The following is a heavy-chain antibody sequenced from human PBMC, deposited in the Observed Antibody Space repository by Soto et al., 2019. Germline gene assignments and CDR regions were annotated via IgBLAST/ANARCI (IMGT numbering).Heavy chain of an antibody. J-gene: IGHJ6*02. Sequence: ASVKVSCKASGYTFTGYYMHWVRQAPGQGLEWMGWISAYNGNTNYAQKLQGRVTMTTDTSTSTAYMELRSLRSDDTAVYYCARRPAAPGRYGMDVWGQGTTVTVSS. CDR3: ARRPAAPGRYGMDV. CDR2: ISAYNGNT. V-gene: IGHV1-18*04. D-gene: IGHD6-6*01. CDR1: GYTFTGYY.